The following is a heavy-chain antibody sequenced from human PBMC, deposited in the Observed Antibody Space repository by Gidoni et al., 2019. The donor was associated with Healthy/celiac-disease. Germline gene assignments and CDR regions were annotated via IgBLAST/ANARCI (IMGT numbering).Heavy chain of an antibody. V-gene: IGHV1-69*01. CDR3: ARDKNTLQYYEGGWFDP. D-gene: IGHD3-22*01. CDR2: IIPIFGTA. J-gene: IGHJ5*02. CDR1: GGTFSSYA. Sequence: QVQLVQSGAEVKKPGSSVKVSCKASGGTFSSYAISWVRQAPGQGLEWMGGIIPIFGTANYAQKFQGRVTITADESTSTAYMELSSLRSEDTAVYYCARDKNTLQYYEGGWFDPWGQGTLVTVSS.